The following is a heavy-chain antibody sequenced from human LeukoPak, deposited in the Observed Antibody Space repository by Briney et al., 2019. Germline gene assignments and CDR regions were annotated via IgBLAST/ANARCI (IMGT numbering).Heavy chain of an antibody. CDR3: ARVGRGGSYFGY. CDR1: GYTFTGYY. J-gene: IGHJ4*02. D-gene: IGHD1-26*01. CDR2: INPNSGGT. V-gene: IGHV1-2*02. Sequence: ASVKVSCKASGYTFTGYYMHWVRQAPGQGLEGMGWINPNSGGTNYAQKFQGRVTMTRDPSISTAYMELSRLRSDDTAVYYCARVGRGGSYFGYWGQGTLVTVSS.